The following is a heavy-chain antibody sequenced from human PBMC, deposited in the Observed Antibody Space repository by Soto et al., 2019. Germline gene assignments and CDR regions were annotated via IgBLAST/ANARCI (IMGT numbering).Heavy chain of an antibody. CDR1: GGSISSGGSY. J-gene: IGHJ4*02. CDR3: ARAPETPPIFGVVRPYFFDF. CDR2: IFYSDSF. D-gene: IGHD3-3*01. V-gene: IGHV4-31*03. Sequence: QVQLQESGPGLVKSSQTLSLTCTVSGGSISSGGSYWSWIRQRPGKGLEWIGYIFYSDSFYYTPSLKGRVVIVADTSKNQFTLKLSSVTDADTAVYYCARAPETPPIFGVVRPYFFDFWGQGTLVTVSS.